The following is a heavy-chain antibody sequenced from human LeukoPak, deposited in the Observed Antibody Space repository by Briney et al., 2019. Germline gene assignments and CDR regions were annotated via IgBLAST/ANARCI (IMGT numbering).Heavy chain of an antibody. D-gene: IGHD3-10*01. CDR2: ISSSSSTI. J-gene: IGHJ5*02. V-gene: IGHV3-48*04. CDR1: GFTFSSYS. CDR3: ARGRTMVRGVISSWFDP. Sequence: PGGSLRLSCAASGFTFSSYSMNWVRQAPGKGLEWVSYISSSSSTIYYADSVKGRFTISRDNAKNSLYLQMNSLRAEDTAVYYCARGRTMVRGVISSWFDPWGQGTLVTVSS.